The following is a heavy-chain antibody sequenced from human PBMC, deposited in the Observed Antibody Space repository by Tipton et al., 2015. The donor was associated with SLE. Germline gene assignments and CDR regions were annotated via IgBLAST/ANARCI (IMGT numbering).Heavy chain of an antibody. CDR2: IKPDGSEK. Sequence: GSLRLSCAASGFTFSSYGMHWVRQAPGKGLEWVANIKPDGSEKYYVDSVKGRFTISRDNARNSLYLQMNSLRAEDTAVYYCARVGDSAPYYYGMDVWGQGTTVTVSS. V-gene: IGHV3-7*01. CDR3: ARVGDSAPYYYGMDV. D-gene: IGHD5-12*01. CDR1: GFTFSSYG. J-gene: IGHJ6*02.